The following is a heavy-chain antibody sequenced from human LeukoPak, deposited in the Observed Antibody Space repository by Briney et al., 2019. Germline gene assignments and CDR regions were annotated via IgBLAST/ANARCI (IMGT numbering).Heavy chain of an antibody. Sequence: GRSLRLSCAASGFTFSSYWMSWVRQAPGKGLEWVANIKQDGSEKYYVDSVKGRFTISRDNAKSSLYLQMNSLRAEDTAVYYCARLAYCGGDCYPIYFDYWGQGTLVTVSS. J-gene: IGHJ4*02. V-gene: IGHV3-7*01. D-gene: IGHD2-21*02. CDR1: GFTFSSYW. CDR3: ARLAYCGGDCYPIYFDY. CDR2: IKQDGSEK.